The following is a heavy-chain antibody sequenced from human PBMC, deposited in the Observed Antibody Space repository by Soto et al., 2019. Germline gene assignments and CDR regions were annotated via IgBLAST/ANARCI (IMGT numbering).Heavy chain of an antibody. V-gene: IGHV4-59*01. J-gene: IGHJ4*02. CDR1: GDSIRSYY. CDR2: VFHTGNT. Sequence: PSETLSLTCSVSGDSIRSYYWTWIRQPPGKGLQWIGYVFHTGNTNYNPPLKSRVTISEDAPKNQVSLRLTSVTAADTAVYFCAREQYNWKIWGQGTLVTVSS. CDR3: AREQYNWKI. D-gene: IGHD1-20*01.